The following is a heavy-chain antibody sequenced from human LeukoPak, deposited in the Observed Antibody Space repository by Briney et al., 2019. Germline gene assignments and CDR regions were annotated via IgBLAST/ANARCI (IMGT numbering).Heavy chain of an antibody. V-gene: IGHV1-3*03. CDR3: ARDECSGGSCYPIFDY. CDR1: GYTFTSYA. J-gene: IGHJ4*02. CDR2: INAGNGNT. D-gene: IGHD2-15*01. Sequence: GASVKVSCKASGYTFTSYAMHWVRQAPGQRLEWMGWINAGNGNTKYSQEFQGRVTITRDTSASTAYMELSSLRSEDMAVYYCARDECSGGSCYPIFDYWGQGTLVTVSS.